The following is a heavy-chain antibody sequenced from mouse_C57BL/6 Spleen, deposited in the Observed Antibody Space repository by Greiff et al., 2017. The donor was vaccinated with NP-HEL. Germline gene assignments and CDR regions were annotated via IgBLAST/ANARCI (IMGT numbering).Heavy chain of an antibody. V-gene: IGHV1-81*01. CDR3: AREGQLRPLYAMDY. CDR1: GYTFTSYG. D-gene: IGHD3-2*02. J-gene: IGHJ4*01. CDR2: IYPRSGNT. Sequence: VQLQQSGAELARPGASVKLSCKASGYTFTSYGISWVKQRTGQGLEWIGEIYPRSGNTYYNEKFKGKATLTADKSSSTAYMELRSLTSEDSAVYFCAREGQLRPLYAMDYWGQGTSVTVSS.